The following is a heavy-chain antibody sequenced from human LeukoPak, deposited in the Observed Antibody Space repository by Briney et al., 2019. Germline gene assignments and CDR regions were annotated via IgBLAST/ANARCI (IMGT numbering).Heavy chain of an antibody. Sequence: PSETLSLTCTVSGGSISSYYWSWIRQPPGKGLEWIGYIYYSGSTNYNPSLKSRVTISVDTSKNQFSLKLSSVTTADTAVYYCARSDILTGYYEGPGAFDIWGQGTMVTVSS. J-gene: IGHJ3*02. V-gene: IGHV4-59*12. CDR2: IYYSGST. CDR3: ARSDILTGYYEGPGAFDI. D-gene: IGHD3-9*01. CDR1: GGSISSYY.